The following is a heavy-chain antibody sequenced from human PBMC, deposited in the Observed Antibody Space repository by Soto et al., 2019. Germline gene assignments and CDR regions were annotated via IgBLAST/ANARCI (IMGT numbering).Heavy chain of an antibody. V-gene: IGHV3-23*01. CDR1: GFTFSSYA. CDR2: ISGSGGST. CDR3: AKGLIEGSGWSPFDY. J-gene: IGHJ4*02. D-gene: IGHD6-19*01. Sequence: GGSLRLSCAASGFTFSSYAMSWVRQAPGKGLEWVSAISGSGGSTYYADSVKGRSTISRDNSKNTLYLQMNSLRAEDTAVYYCAKGLIEGSGWSPFDYWGQGTLVTVSS.